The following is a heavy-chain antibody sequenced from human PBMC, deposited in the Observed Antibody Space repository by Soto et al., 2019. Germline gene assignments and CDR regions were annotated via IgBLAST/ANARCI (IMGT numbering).Heavy chain of an antibody. CDR3: ARMIVVVYYYSYGMDV. V-gene: IGHV4-34*01. J-gene: IGHJ6*02. Sequence: QVQLQKWGAGLLKPSETLSLTCAVYGGSFSGYYWSWIRQPPGKGLEWIGEINHSGSTNYNPSLKSRATRSVDTPKNHFSRKLSSVTAADTAVYYCARMIVVVYYYSYGMDVWGQGTTVTVSS. D-gene: IGHD3-22*01. CDR1: GGSFSGYY. CDR2: INHSGST.